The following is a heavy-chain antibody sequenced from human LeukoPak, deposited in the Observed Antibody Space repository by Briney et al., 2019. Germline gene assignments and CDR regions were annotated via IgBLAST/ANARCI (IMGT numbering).Heavy chain of an antibody. D-gene: IGHD3-10*01. CDR3: ARNRRNAITMVRGVRGYYYMDV. CDR2: IYSGGST. CDR1: GFTVSSNY. V-gene: IGHV3-66*01. Sequence: PGGSLRLSCAASGFTVSSNYMSWVRQAPGKGLEWVSIIYSGGSTYYADSVKGRFTISRDSSKNTLYLQMNSLRAEDTAVYYCARNRRNAITMVRGVRGYYYMDVWGKGTTVTISS. J-gene: IGHJ6*03.